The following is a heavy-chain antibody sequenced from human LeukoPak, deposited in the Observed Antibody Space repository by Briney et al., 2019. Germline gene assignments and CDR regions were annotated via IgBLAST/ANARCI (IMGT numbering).Heavy chain of an antibody. CDR1: GFIFSSYA. CDR3: AELGITMIGGV. CDR2: ISGSGGGT. V-gene: IGHV3-23*01. Sequence: GGSLRLSCAASGFIFSSYAMSWVRQAPGKGLEWVSSISGSGGGTYYADSVKGRFTISRDNSKNTLYLQMNSLRAEDTAVYYCAELGITMIGGVWGKGTTVTISS. J-gene: IGHJ6*04. D-gene: IGHD3-10*02.